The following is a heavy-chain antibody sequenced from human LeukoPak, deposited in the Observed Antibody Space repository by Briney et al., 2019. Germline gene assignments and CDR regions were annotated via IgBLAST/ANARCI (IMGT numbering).Heavy chain of an antibody. V-gene: IGHV1-46*01. J-gene: IGHJ4*02. CDR1: GYTFISYY. CDR2: NNPNGGST. D-gene: IGHD1-1*01. Sequence: ASVKVSCKASGYTFISYYIHWVRQAPGQGLEWMGINNPNGGSTTYAQKFQGRVTMTRDTSTSTVYMDLSSLTSEDTAVYYCARAYNWNDKFDYWGQGTLVTVSS. CDR3: ARAYNWNDKFDY.